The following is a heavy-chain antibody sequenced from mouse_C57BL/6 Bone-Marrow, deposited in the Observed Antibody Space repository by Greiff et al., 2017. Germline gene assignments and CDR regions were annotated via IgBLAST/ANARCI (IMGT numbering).Heavy chain of an antibody. Sequence: EVKLQQSGPELVKPGASVKISCKASGYTFTDYYMNWVKQSHGKSLEWIGDINPNNGGTSYNQKFKGKATLTVDKSSSTAYMELRSLTSEDSAVYYCARGEYYLWGQGTSVTVSS. V-gene: IGHV1-26*01. J-gene: IGHJ4*01. CDR2: INPNNGGT. CDR3: ARGEYYL. CDR1: GYTFTDYY. D-gene: IGHD1-1*01.